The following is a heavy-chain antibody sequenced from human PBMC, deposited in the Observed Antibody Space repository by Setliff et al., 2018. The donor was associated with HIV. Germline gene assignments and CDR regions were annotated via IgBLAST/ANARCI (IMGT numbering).Heavy chain of an antibody. Sequence: ASVKVSCKASGYTFTSYYMHWVRQAPGQGLEWIGVIHPSGGSTSYAQSFQDRVTMTRDTSTSTVYMELSSLRSEDTAVYYCARDYYDSSGYIFFPGLPDYWGQGTLVTVSS. V-gene: IGHV1-46*01. CDR1: GYTFTSYY. CDR3: ARDYYDSSGYIFFPGLPDY. D-gene: IGHD3-22*01. J-gene: IGHJ4*02. CDR2: IHPSGGST.